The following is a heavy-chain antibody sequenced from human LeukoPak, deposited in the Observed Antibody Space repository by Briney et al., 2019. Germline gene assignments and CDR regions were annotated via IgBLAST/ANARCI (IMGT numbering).Heavy chain of an antibody. D-gene: IGHD3-16*01. CDR1: GXTFRSFA. V-gene: IGHV3-64*04. J-gene: IGHJ4*02. CDR2: ISSNGDST. Sequence: GGSLRLSCSASGXTFRSFAMFWVRQAPGKGLEYVSAISSNGDSTHYADSVKGRFTISRDNSKNTLYVQMSSLRAEDTAVYYCARSNNGGWGYCDYWGQGSLVTVSS. CDR3: ARSNNGGWGYCDY.